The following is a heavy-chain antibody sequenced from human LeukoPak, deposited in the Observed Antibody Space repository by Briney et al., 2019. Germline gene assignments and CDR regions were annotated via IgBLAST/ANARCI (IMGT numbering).Heavy chain of an antibody. D-gene: IGHD3-9*01. CDR2: ISAYNGNT. CDR3: ARDRGVRYFDWLSPAYGMDV. Sequence: ASVKVSCKASGYTFTSYGISWVRQAPGQGLEWMGWISAYNGNTNYAQKLQGRVTMTTDTSTSTAYMELRSLRSDDTAVYYCARDRGVRYFDWLSPAYGMDVWGEGTTVTVSS. J-gene: IGHJ6*04. CDR1: GYTFTSYG. V-gene: IGHV1-18*04.